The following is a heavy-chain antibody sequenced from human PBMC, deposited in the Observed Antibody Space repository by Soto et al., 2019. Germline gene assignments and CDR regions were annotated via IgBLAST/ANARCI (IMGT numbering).Heavy chain of an antibody. V-gene: IGHV4-31*03. D-gene: IGHD6-6*01. CDR3: AGERIAARRASGVPIA. CDR1: GGSISSGGYY. CDR2: IYYSGST. Sequence: PSETLSLTCTVSGGSISSGGYYWSWIRQHPGKGLELIGYIYYSGSTYYNPSHKSRVTISVDTSKNQFSLKLSSVTAADTAVYYCAGERIAARRASGVPIAWGQGTLVTVSS. J-gene: IGHJ5*02.